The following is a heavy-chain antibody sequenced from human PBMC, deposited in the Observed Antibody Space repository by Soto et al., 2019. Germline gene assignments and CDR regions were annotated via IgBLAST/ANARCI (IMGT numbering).Heavy chain of an antibody. CDR3: ARPGVQPYYYDSSGYYPDDY. V-gene: IGHV4-39*01. D-gene: IGHD3-22*01. CDR1: GGSISSSSYY. Sequence: SETLSLTCTVSGGSISSSSYYWGWIRQPPGKGLEWIGSIYYSGSTYYNPSLKSRVTISVDTSKNQFSLKLSSVTAADTAVYYCARPGVQPYYYDSSGYYPDDYWGQGTLVTVSS. CDR2: IYYSGST. J-gene: IGHJ4*02.